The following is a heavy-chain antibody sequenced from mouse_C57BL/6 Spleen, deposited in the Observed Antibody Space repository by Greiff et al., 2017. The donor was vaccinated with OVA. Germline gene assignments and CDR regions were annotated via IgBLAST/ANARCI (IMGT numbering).Heavy chain of an antibody. CDR2: IDPSDSET. V-gene: IGHV1-52*01. J-gene: IGHJ4*01. CDR1: GYTFTSYW. D-gene: IGHD3-2*02. Sequence: QVQLQQPGAELVRPGSSVKLSCKASGYTFTSYWMHWVKQRPIQGLEWIGNIDPSDSETHYNQKFKDKATLTVDKSSSTAYMQLSSLTSEDSAVYYCATITQAYYAMDYWGQGTSVTVSS. CDR3: ATITQAYYAMDY.